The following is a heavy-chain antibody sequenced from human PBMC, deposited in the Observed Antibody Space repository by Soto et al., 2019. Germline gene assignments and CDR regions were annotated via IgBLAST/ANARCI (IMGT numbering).Heavy chain of an antibody. CDR1: GFTFSSYG. Sequence: GSLRLSCAPSGFTFSSYGMHWARQAPGKGLEWVAVIWYDGSNKVYADSVKGRFTISRDNSKNTLYLQMNSLRAEDTAVYYCARDLSGDYGALDTWGQGTRVTVSS. D-gene: IGHD4-17*01. V-gene: IGHV3-33*01. CDR3: ARDLSGDYGALDT. CDR2: IWYDGSNK. J-gene: IGHJ3*02.